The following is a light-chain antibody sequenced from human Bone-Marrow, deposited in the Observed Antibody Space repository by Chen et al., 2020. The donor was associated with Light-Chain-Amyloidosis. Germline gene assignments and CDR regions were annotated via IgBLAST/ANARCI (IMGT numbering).Light chain of an antibody. Sequence: IQLTQSPSSLSASVGDTVTITCRASQDITGSLAWYQQKPGKAPKVLIYAAATLQSGVPSRFSGGVYGTEVTLTISSLQPEDLATYFCQQFNTYPPWTFGQGTKVDLK. CDR1: QDITGS. CDR3: QQFNTYPPWT. CDR2: AAA. J-gene: IGKJ1*01. V-gene: IGKV1-9*01.